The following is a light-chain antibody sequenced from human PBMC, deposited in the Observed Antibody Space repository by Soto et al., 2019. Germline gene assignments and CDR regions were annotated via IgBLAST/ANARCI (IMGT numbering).Light chain of an antibody. V-gene: IGKV3-20*01. J-gene: IGKJ1*01. CDR1: QSVSSSY. Sequence: EIVLTQSPCTLSLSPGERATLSCRASQSVSSSYLAWYQQKPGQAPRLLIYGASSRATGIPDRFSGSGSGTDLTLTISRLEPEDFAVHYCQQYGSSPPTFGQGTKV. CDR2: GAS. CDR3: QQYGSSPPT.